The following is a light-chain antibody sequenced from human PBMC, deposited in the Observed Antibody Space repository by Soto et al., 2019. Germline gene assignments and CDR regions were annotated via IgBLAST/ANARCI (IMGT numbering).Light chain of an antibody. CDR3: QQYNTSPWT. Sequence: DIQMTQSPSTLSASVGDRVTITCRANQSISDWLAWYQQKPGKAPKLLIYKASTLESGVPSRFSGSGSGTEFTLTISSLQPDDFAIYSCQQYNTSPWTFGQGTKVEIK. CDR1: QSISDW. J-gene: IGKJ2*02. CDR2: KAS. V-gene: IGKV1-5*03.